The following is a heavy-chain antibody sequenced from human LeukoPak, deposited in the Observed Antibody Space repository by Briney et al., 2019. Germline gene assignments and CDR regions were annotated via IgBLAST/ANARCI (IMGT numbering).Heavy chain of an antibody. Sequence: GESLKISYKGSGYSFTSFWISWVRQMPGKGLEWMGRIDPSESYINYSPSFQGHVTISADKSISTAYLQWSSLKASDTAMYYCARHRYSNYGSFDPWGQGTLVTVSS. D-gene: IGHD4-11*01. J-gene: IGHJ5*02. V-gene: IGHV5-10-1*01. CDR1: GYSFTSFW. CDR3: ARHRYSNYGSFDP. CDR2: IDPSESYI.